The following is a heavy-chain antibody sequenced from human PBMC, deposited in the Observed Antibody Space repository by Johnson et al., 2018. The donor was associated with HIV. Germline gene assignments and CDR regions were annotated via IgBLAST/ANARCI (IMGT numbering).Heavy chain of an antibody. D-gene: IGHD4-23*01. CDR3: ARPTTVEKGEDAFDI. CDR1: GLSFSNYG. J-gene: IGHJ3*02. CDR2: ISFDGNLK. Sequence: VQLVESGGGVVQPGKSLTLSCAVSGLSFSNYGIHWVRQAPGKGPEWVAVISFDGNLKKYADSVKGRFTISRDNSKNILFLQMTRLRLDDTAVYYCARPTTVEKGEDAFDIWGQGTMVTVSS. V-gene: IGHV3-30*03.